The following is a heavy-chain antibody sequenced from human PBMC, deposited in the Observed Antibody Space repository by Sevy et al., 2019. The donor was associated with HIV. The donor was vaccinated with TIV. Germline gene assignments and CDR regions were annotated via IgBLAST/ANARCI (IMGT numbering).Heavy chain of an antibody. V-gene: IGHV3-7*01. J-gene: IGHJ4*02. D-gene: IGHD4-17*01. Sequence: GGSLRPSCAASGFTFPTYWMNWVRQAPGKGLEWLGNIKREGSDVNYVDSVKDRLAISEDNAKNSVYLEMNNLRAEDTGIYYCGGSMGDYCDLFFDYWGQGTLVTVSS. CDR2: IKREGSDV. CDR1: GFTFPTYW. CDR3: GGSMGDYCDLFFDY.